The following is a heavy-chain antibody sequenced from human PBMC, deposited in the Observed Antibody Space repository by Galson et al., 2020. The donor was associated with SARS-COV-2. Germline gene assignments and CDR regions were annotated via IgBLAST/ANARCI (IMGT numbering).Heavy chain of an antibody. D-gene: IGHD4-17*01. CDR2: ISSDGDTT. CDR3: VRDQNERPVTTSLSRRVSNTTAFDV. Sequence: GGSLRLSCSASGFTFSSYAMDWVRQAPGKGLEYVSGISSDGDTTYYADSGRGRFIVSRDNSRNSLFLLLSSVRVDDTAVYYCVRDQNERPVTTSLSRRVSNTTAFDVWGEGTLVTVSS. V-gene: IGHV3-64D*08. CDR1: GFTFSSYA. J-gene: IGHJ3*01.